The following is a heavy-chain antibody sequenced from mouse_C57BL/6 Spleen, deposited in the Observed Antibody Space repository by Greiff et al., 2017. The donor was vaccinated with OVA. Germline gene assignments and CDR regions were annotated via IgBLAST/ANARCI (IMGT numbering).Heavy chain of an antibody. CDR3: ESVRMLLPYALDY. D-gene: IGHD2-12*01. CDR1: GFTFSDYG. CDR2: ISRGSSTI. Sequence: EVQLVESGGGLVKPGGSLKLSCAASGFTFSDYGMHWVRQAPEKGLEWVAYISRGSSTIYYADTLKGRFTISRDNAKNTLFLHMTSLRSEDTAMDYCESVRMLLPYALDYWGQGTSVTVSS. V-gene: IGHV5-17*01. J-gene: IGHJ4*01.